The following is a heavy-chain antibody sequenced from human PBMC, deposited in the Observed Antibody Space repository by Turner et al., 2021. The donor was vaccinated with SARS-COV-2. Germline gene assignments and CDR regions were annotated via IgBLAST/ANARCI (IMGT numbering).Heavy chain of an antibody. CDR3: ARAGVGATYYFDY. V-gene: IGHV3-48*03. Sequence: EVQLVESGGGLVQPGGSLRVSCAASGFTFSSYEMNWVRQAPGEGLEWVSYISRSGSTIYYADSVKGRFTISRDNAKNSLYLQMNSLRAEDTAVYYCARAGVGATYYFDYWGQGTLVTVSS. J-gene: IGHJ4*02. CDR2: ISRSGSTI. CDR1: GFTFSSYE. D-gene: IGHD1-26*01.